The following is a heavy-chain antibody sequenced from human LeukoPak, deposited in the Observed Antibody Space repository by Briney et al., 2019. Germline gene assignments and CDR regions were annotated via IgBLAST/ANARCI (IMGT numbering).Heavy chain of an antibody. D-gene: IGHD3-9*01. J-gene: IGHJ4*02. CDR3: ASERGAYYDVLTGPFDY. CDR1: GGSIGSTNYY. V-gene: IGHV4-39*01. CDR2: IYYSENT. Sequence: KTSETLSLTCTVSGGSIGSTNYYWGWIRQPPGKGLEWIGSIYYSENTYYNPSLKSRVTISLDRSKNQFSLKLSSVTAADTAVYYCASERGAYYDVLTGPFDYWGQGTLVTVSS.